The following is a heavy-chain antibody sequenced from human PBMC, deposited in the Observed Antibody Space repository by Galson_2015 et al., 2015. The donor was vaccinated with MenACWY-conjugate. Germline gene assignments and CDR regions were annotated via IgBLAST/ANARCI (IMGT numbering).Heavy chain of an antibody. CDR2: IKKDGSEK. CDR3: ARGHYGMDV. V-gene: IGHV3-7*03. CDR1: GFTFRNYW. J-gene: IGHJ6*02. Sequence: SLRLSCAASGFTFRNYWMTWVRQAPGKGLEWVARIKKDGSEKYYADSVKGRFTISRDNAKNSLYLEMNSLRVEDTAVYSCARGHYGMDVWGQGTTVTASS.